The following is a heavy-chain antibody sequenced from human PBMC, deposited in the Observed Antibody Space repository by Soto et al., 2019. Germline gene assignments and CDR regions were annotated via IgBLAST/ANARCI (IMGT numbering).Heavy chain of an antibody. CDR3: AKDSLLQRLAWVDAFDI. CDR1: GFTFSSYA. D-gene: IGHD6-19*01. V-gene: IGHV3-23*01. CDR2: ISGSGGST. J-gene: IGHJ3*02. Sequence: VQLLESGGGLVQPGGSLRLSCAASGFTFSSYAMSWVRQAPGKGLEWVSAISGSGGSTYYADSVKGRFTISRDNSKNTLYLQMNSLRAEDTAVYYCAKDSLLQRLAWVDAFDIWGQGTMVTVSS.